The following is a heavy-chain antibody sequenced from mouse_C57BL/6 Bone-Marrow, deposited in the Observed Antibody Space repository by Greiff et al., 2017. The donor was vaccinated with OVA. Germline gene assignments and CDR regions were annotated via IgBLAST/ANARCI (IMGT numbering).Heavy chain of an antibody. CDR2: IWSDGST. CDR3: ARHTTYYSNYDAMDY. D-gene: IGHD2-5*01. J-gene: IGHJ4*01. Sequence: VQLVESGPGLVAPSQSLSITCTVSGFSLTSYGVHWVRQPPGKGLEWLVVIWSDGSTTYNSALKSRLSISKDNSKSQVFLKMNSLQTDDTAMYYCARHTTYYSNYDAMDYWGQGTSVTVSS. CDR1: GFSLTSYG. V-gene: IGHV2-6-1*01.